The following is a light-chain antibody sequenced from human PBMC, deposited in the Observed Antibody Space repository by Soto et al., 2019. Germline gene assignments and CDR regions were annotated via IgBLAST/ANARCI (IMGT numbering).Light chain of an antibody. Sequence: DIQMTQSPSPLSASVGDRVTITFRASQSISSWLAWYQQTPGKAPTLLIYKASSLESGVPSRFTGSGSVTDFTLTKSSLQTDDFSTYDSQQYNSLWSFGQGIKVECK. CDR2: KAS. V-gene: IGKV1-5*03. CDR3: QQYNSLWS. CDR1: QSISSW. J-gene: IGKJ1*01.